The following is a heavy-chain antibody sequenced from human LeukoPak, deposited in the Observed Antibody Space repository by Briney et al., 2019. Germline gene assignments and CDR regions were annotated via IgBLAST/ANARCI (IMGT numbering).Heavy chain of an antibody. J-gene: IGHJ4*02. D-gene: IGHD6-6*01. CDR3: ALAARRSASFDY. CDR1: GGSISTYF. CDR2: VSNSGST. Sequence: SETLSLTCTVSGGSISTYFWSWIRQPPGKGLEWIGYVSNSGSTNYNPSLKSRVTISVDTSKKQFSLKLNSLTPADTAVYYCALAARRSASFDYWGQGTLVTVSS. V-gene: IGHV4-59*01.